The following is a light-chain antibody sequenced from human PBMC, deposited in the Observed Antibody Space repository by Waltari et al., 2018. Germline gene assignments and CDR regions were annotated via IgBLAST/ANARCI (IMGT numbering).Light chain of an antibody. CDR2: EVT. V-gene: IGLV2-14*01. CDR1: TRDVGRYNY. J-gene: IGLJ2*01. Sequence: QSALTQPASVSGSPGQSTTISCTGTTRDVGRYNYVSWYQCHPGKAPELIIYEVTNRPSGVSDRFSGSKSGNTASLSISGLQPEDEADYYCSSYTSIKTPYVVFGGGTKVTVL. CDR3: SSYTSIKTPYVV.